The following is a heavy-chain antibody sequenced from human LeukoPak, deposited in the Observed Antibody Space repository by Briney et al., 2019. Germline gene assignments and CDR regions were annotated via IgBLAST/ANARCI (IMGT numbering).Heavy chain of an antibody. V-gene: IGHV3-23*01. CDR1: GFIFSSSA. J-gene: IGHJ5*02. CDR2: ISGGGDDT. D-gene: IGHD2-2*01. CDR3: AKDANVVVSAAMLAARPRATNWFDP. Sequence: GGSLRLSCAVSGFIFSSSAMSWVRQAPGKGLEWVSAISGGGDDTSYADSARGRFTISRDNSKNTLYLQMNSLRAEDTAVYYCAKDANVVVSAAMLAARPRATNWFDPWGQGTLVTVSS.